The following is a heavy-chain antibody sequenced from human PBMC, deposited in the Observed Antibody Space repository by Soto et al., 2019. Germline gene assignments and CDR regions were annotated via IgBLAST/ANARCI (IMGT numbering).Heavy chain of an antibody. D-gene: IGHD6-6*01. CDR1: GFTFSYVW. J-gene: IGHJ6*02. V-gene: IGHV3-15*01. CDR2: IKSKTDGGTT. Sequence: PGGSLRLSCVASGFTFSYVWMSWVRQAPGKGLEWVGHIKSKTDGGTTDYAAPVKGRFTISRDDSKNTLYLQMNSLKTEDTAVYYCTAGARQQLAPGDYYYYGMDVWGQGTTVTVS. CDR3: TAGARQQLAPGDYYYYGMDV.